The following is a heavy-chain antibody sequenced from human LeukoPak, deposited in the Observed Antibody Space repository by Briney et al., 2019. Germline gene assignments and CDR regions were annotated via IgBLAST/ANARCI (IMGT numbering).Heavy chain of an antibody. CDR1: GFNFSTYV. CDR2: LSVGAEYI. J-gene: IGHJ4*02. V-gene: IGHV3-23*01. CDR3: ASGPPFLKYFEY. Sequence: GGSLRLSCAASGFNFSTYVMNWFRQAPGKGLEWVSTLSVGAEYIFYADSVKGRFTISRDDSNNALYLQMHSLRAEDTALYYCASGPPFLKYFEYWGQGTLVTVSS. D-gene: IGHD3-3*01.